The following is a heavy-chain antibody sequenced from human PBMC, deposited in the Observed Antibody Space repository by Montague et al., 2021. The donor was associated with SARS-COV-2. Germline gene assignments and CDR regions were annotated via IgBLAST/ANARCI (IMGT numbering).Heavy chain of an antibody. D-gene: IGHD3-3*01. CDR1: GGSISNYY. CDR2: IYASGNT. CDR3: ATLPSSITIFGVVQGYYFDD. J-gene: IGHJ4*02. V-gene: IGHV4-4*07. Sequence: SETLSLTCTVSGGSISNYYWSWIRQPAGKGLEWIGRIYASGNTNYNPSLKSRVTMSADTSKNQFSLKLSSVTAADTAVYYCATLPSSITIFGVVQGYYFDDWGQGTLVTVSS.